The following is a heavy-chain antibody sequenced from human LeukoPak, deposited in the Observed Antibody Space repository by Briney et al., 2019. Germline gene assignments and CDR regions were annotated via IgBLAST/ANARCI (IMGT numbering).Heavy chain of an antibody. D-gene: IGHD2-15*01. Sequence: SGGSLRLSCAASGFTFSSYSMNWVRQAPGKGLEWVSSINTRSYIYYADSVNGRFTISRDDAKNSLYLQMNSLIAEDTAVYYCAREGGYCYGGSCRWFDSWGQGTLVTVSS. CDR3: AREGGYCYGGSCRWFDS. CDR1: GFTFSSYS. V-gene: IGHV3-21*01. CDR2: INTRSYI. J-gene: IGHJ5*01.